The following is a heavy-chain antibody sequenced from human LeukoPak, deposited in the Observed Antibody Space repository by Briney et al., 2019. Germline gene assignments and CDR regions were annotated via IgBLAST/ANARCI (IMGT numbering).Heavy chain of an antibody. J-gene: IGHJ4*02. CDR2: MSSSGNTI. D-gene: IGHD3-10*01. V-gene: IGHV3-48*04. Sequence: GGSLRLSCAASGFTFSTYAMNWVRQAPGKGLEWVSYMSSSGNTIYYADSVKGRFTISRDNAKNSLFLQMNSLRAEDTAVYYCAATYGSGYFDYWGQGTLVTVSS. CDR3: AATYGSGYFDY. CDR1: GFTFSTYA.